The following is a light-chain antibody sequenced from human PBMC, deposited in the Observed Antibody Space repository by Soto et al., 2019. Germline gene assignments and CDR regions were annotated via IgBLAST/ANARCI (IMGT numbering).Light chain of an antibody. V-gene: IGKV1-5*01. CDR3: QQYNSYPSR. J-gene: IGKJ4*01. Sequence: DIRMAQAPSTLSASVGDRVTITCRASQSVGSWLAWHQQKPGKAPKLLIYDASSLQSRVPSRFSGSGSGTEFTLTISCLQPDDFATYYCQQYNSYPSRFGGGTKVDI. CDR1: QSVGSW. CDR2: DAS.